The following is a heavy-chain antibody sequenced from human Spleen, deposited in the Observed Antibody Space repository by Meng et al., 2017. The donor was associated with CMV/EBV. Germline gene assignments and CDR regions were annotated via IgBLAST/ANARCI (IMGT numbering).Heavy chain of an antibody. CDR1: GFTFSSYS. Sequence: GGSLRLSCTASGFTFSSYSMNWVRQAPGKGLEWVAFIRSDGDYKHYRDSVKGRFTISRDNSKNTLYLQMGSLRPGDTAVYYCAKDRVAYTNYPYGMDVWGQGTTVTVSS. V-gene: IGHV3-30*02. D-gene: IGHD2-21*01. J-gene: IGHJ6*02. CDR3: AKDRVAYTNYPYGMDV. CDR2: IRSDGDYK.